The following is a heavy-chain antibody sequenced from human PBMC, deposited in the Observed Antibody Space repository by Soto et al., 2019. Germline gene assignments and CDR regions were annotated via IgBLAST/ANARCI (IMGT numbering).Heavy chain of an antibody. CDR1: GFTFSDYD. J-gene: IGHJ4*02. V-gene: IGHV3-13*01. CDR3: KRGTWIADRFDY. CDR2: IGSTDDT. Sequence: GGSLRLSCAASGFTFSDYDMHWVRQPTGKGLEWVSTIGSTDDTYYSGSVKGRFTISRENAKNSFYLQMNSLRAGDTAVYYCKRGTWIADRFDYWGQGTLVTVSS. D-gene: IGHD2-21*01.